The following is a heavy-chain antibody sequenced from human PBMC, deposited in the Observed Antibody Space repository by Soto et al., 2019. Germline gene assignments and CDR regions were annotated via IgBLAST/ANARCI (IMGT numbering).Heavy chain of an antibody. V-gene: IGHV4-34*01. D-gene: IGHD6-13*01. Sequence: QVQLQQWGAGLLKPSETLSLTCAVYGGSFSGYYWSWIRQPPGKGLEWIGEINHSGSTNYNPSLKSRVTISVDTSKNQFSLKLSSVTAADTAVYYCARGLRGPIAAADGYWGQGTLVTVSS. CDR2: INHSGST. J-gene: IGHJ4*02. CDR1: GGSFSGYY. CDR3: ARGLRGPIAAADGY.